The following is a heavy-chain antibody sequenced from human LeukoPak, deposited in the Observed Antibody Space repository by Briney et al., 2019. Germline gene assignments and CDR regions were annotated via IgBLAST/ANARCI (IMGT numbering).Heavy chain of an antibody. V-gene: IGHV3-9*01. CDR2: ISWNSGSI. CDR1: GFTFDDYA. CDR3: ASLFGGYESWFDP. D-gene: IGHD5-12*01. J-gene: IGHJ5*02. Sequence: GRSLRLSCAASGFTFDDYAMHWVRQAPGKGLEWVSGISWNSGSIGYADSVKGRFTISRDNAKNTLYLQMNSLRAEDTAVYYCASLFGGYESWFDPWGQGTLVTVSS.